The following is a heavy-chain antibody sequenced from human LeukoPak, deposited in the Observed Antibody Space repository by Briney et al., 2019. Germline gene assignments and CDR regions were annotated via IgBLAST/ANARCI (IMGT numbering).Heavy chain of an antibody. D-gene: IGHD5-18*01. Sequence: GGSLRLSCAASGFTVSSNYMSWVRQAPGKGLEWVSVIYSGGSTYYADSVKGRFTISRDNSKNTLYLQMNSLRAEDTAVYYCAKNDRGGYSYGSGYYYGMDVWGQGTTVTVSS. CDR1: GFTVSSNY. CDR3: AKNDRGGYSYGSGYYYGMDV. V-gene: IGHV3-53*01. J-gene: IGHJ6*02. CDR2: IYSGGST.